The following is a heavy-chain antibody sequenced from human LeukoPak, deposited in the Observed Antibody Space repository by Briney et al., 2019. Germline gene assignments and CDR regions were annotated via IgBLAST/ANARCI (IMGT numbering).Heavy chain of an antibody. CDR1: GFTFSSYS. Sequence: GGSLRLSCAASGFTFSSYSMNWVRQAPGKGLEWVSSISSSSSYIYYADSVKGRFTISRDNAKNSLYLQMNSLRAEDTAVYYCARPYWCTNGVCLDYWGQGTLVTVSS. V-gene: IGHV3-21*01. J-gene: IGHJ4*02. CDR3: ARPYWCTNGVCLDY. D-gene: IGHD2-8*01. CDR2: ISSSSSYI.